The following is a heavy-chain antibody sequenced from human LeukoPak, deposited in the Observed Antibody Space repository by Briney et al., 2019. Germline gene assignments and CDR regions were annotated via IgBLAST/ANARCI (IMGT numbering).Heavy chain of an antibody. CDR2: IYPSGVGT. Sequence: ASVKVSCKASGCTFTSYYMHWVRQAPGQGLEWMGIIYPSGVGTSYAQKFQGRVTMTRDTSTSTVYMELSSLRSEDTAVYYCVRIGYSKDWFDPWGQGTLVTVSS. V-gene: IGHV1-46*01. CDR3: VRIGYSKDWFDP. D-gene: IGHD1-26*01. CDR1: GCTFTSYY. J-gene: IGHJ5*02.